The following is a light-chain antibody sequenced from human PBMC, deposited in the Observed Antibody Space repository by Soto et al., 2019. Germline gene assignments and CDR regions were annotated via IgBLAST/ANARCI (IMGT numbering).Light chain of an antibody. J-gene: IGKJ1*01. CDR1: QSVSSSY. CDR3: QHYGSSPT. Sequence: EIVLTQSPGTLSLSLGERATLSCRASQSVSSSYLAWYQQKPGQAPRLLIYAASSRATGIPDRFSGSGSGTDFTLTISRLEPEDFAFYYCQHYGSSPTFGQGTKVDIK. CDR2: AAS. V-gene: IGKV3-20*01.